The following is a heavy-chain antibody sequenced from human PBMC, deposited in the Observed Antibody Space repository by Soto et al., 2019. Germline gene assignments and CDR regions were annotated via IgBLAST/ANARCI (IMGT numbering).Heavy chain of an antibody. J-gene: IGHJ4*02. Sequence: QVQLQESGPGLVKPSQTLSLTCTVSGGSISSGDYYWSWISQPPGQGLEWIGNIYYSGSSYYNPSLKSRVTISVDTSKNQCSLKLSSVTAAYTAVYYCAIDGGNSVYFDYWGQGTLVTVSS. CDR2: IYYSGSS. V-gene: IGHV4-30-4*01. CDR3: AIDGGNSVYFDY. D-gene: IGHD2-21*02. CDR1: GGSISSGDYY.